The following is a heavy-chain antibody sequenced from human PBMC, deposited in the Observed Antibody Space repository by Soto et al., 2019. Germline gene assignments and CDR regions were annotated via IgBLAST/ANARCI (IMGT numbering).Heavy chain of an antibody. CDR3: ARTMIVVANDAFDI. J-gene: IGHJ3*02. V-gene: IGHV4-61*01. D-gene: IGHD3-22*01. CDR1: GGSVSSGSYY. Sequence: QVQLQESGPGLVKPSETLSLTCTVSGGSVSSGSYYWSWIRQPPGKGLEWIGYIYYSGSTNYNPSLRGRVTISVDTSENQFSLKLCSVTAADTAVYYCARTMIVVANDAFDIWGQGTMVTVSS. CDR2: IYYSGST.